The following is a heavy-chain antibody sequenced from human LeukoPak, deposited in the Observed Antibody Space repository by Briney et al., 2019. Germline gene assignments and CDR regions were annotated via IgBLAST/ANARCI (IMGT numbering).Heavy chain of an antibody. D-gene: IGHD6-19*01. J-gene: IGHJ4*02. V-gene: IGHV4-39*07. CDR2: ISYSGNT. Sequence: SETLSLTCTVSGGSISSSSYYWGWIRQPPGKGLEWIGSISYSGNTYYNPSLKSRVTISVGTSKNQFSLKLSSVTAADTAVYYCTRGQWLVEAVYFDYWGQGTLVIVSS. CDR3: TRGQWLVEAVYFDY. CDR1: GGSISSSSYY.